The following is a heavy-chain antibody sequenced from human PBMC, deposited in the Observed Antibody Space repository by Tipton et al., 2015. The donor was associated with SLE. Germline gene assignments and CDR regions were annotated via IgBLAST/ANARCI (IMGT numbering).Heavy chain of an antibody. D-gene: IGHD3-3*01. CDR1: GGSISNYY. CDR2: IFYSGST. J-gene: IGHJ4*02. CDR3: ARDGPASWEYGLWSGYFDL. V-gene: IGHV4-59*01. Sequence: TLSLTCTVSGGSISNYYWSWIRQPPGKGLEWIGYIFYSGSTNSNPSLKSRVTMSVDTFKNQFSLNLSSVTAADTAVYYCARDGPASWEYGLWSGYFDLWGQGTLVTVSS.